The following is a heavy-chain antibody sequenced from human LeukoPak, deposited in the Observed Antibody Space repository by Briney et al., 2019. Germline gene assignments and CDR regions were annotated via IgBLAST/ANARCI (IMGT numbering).Heavy chain of an antibody. CDR1: GFTFSDYF. J-gene: IGHJ5*02. V-gene: IGHV3-11*01. CDR3: ARDPLWLGELLDDA. CDR2: ISSSGSTI. D-gene: IGHD3-10*01. Sequence: GGSLRLSCAASGFTFSDYFMSWIRQAPGKGLEWVSYISSSGSTIYYADSVRGRFTISRDNAKNSLYLQMNSLRAKDTALYYCARDPLWLGELLDDAWGQGTLVTVSS.